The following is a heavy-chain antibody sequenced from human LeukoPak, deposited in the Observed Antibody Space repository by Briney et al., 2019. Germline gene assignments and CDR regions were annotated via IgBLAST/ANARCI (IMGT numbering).Heavy chain of an antibody. CDR3: ALRMVRGVIDWFEP. D-gene: IGHD3-10*01. J-gene: IGHJ5*02. Sequence: SETLSLTCTVSGGSISSYYWSWIRQPPGKGLEWIGYIYYSGSTNYNPSLKSRVTISVDTSKNQFSLKLSSVTAADTAVYYCALRMVRGVIDWFEPWGQGTLVTVSS. CDR2: IYYSGST. CDR1: GGSISSYY. V-gene: IGHV4-59*01.